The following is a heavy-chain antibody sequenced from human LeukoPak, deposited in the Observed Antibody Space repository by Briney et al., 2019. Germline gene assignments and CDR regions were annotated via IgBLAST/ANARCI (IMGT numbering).Heavy chain of an antibody. J-gene: IGHJ4*02. Sequence: GGSLRLSCAASGFTFSSYAMSWVRQAPGKGLEWVSAIRGSGGSTYYADSVKGRFTISRDNSKNTLYLQMNSLSAEDTAVYYCAKTRDYDSSGYSTTPYFDYWGQGTLVTVSS. V-gene: IGHV3-23*01. CDR3: AKTRDYDSSGYSTTPYFDY. D-gene: IGHD3-22*01. CDR2: IRGSGGST. CDR1: GFTFSSYA.